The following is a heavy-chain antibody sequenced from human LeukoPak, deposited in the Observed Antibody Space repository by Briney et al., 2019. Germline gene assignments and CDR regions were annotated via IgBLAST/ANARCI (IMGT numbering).Heavy chain of an antibody. CDR3: ARDVAARPRWFAP. D-gene: IGHD6-6*01. V-gene: IGHV3-21*01. J-gene: IGHJ5*02. Sequence: GGSLRLSCAASGFTVSNNYMSWVRQAPGKGLEWVSFISSSSNYLYYADSVKGRFTISRDNAKNSLYLQMNSLRAEDTAVYYCARDVAARPRWFAPWGQGTLVTVSS. CDR2: ISSSSNYL. CDR1: GFTVSNNY.